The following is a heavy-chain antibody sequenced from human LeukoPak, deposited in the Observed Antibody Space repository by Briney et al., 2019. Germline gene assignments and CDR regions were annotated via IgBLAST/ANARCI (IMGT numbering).Heavy chain of an antibody. Sequence: SVKVSCKASGGTFSSYAISWVRQAPGQGLEWMGRIIPIFGTANYAQKFQGRVTITPDESTSTAYMELSSLRSEDTAVYYCAREVGKYSYGSSLRFDYWGQGTLVTVSS. D-gene: IGHD5-18*01. J-gene: IGHJ4*02. CDR1: GGTFSSYA. CDR3: AREVGKYSYGSSLRFDY. CDR2: IIPIFGTA. V-gene: IGHV1-69*13.